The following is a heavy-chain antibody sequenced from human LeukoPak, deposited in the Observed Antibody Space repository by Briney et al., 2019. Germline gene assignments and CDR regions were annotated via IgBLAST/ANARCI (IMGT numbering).Heavy chain of an antibody. CDR2: ISSSSSYI. Sequence: PGGSLRLSCAASGFTFSSYSMNWVRQAPGKGLEWVSSISSSSSYIYYADSVKSRFTISRDNAKDSLYLQMNSLRAEDTAVYYCARVSAVAGDYWGQGTLVTVSS. V-gene: IGHV3-21*01. D-gene: IGHD6-19*01. CDR3: ARVSAVAGDY. J-gene: IGHJ4*02. CDR1: GFTFSSYS.